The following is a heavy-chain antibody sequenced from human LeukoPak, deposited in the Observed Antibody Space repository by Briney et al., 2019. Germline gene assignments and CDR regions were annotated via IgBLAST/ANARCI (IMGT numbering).Heavy chain of an antibody. J-gene: IGHJ3*02. V-gene: IGHV2-5*02. CDR1: GFSLGTSGVG. CDR2: IYWDDDK. D-gene: IGHD5-18*01. CDR3: AHRGYSYGYLALDI. Sequence: SGPTLVKPTQTLTLTCTFSGFSLGTSGVGVGWIRQPPGKALEWLALIYWDDDKRYSPSLKSRLTITKDTSKNQVVLTMTNMDPVDTATYYCAHRGYSYGYLALDIWGQGTMVTVSS.